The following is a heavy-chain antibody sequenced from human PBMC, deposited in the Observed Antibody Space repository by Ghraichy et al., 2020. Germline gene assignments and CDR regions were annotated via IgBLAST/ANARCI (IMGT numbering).Heavy chain of an antibody. CDR1: GYTFTGYY. D-gene: IGHD1-26*01. J-gene: IGHJ4*02. V-gene: IGHV1-2*02. Sequence: ASVKVSCKASGYTFTGYYMHWVRQAPGQGLEWMGWINPNSGGTNYAQKFQGRVTMTRDTSISTAYMELSRLRSDDTAVYYCARDERVGATTSRTDYWGQGTLVTVSS. CDR2: INPNSGGT. CDR3: ARDERVGATTSRTDY.